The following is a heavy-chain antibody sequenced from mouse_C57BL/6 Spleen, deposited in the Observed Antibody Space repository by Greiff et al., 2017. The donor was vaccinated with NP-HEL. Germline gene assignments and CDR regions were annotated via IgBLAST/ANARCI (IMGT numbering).Heavy chain of an antibody. Sequence: EVQLVESGGGLVKPGGSLKLSCAASGFTFSDYGMHWVRQAPEKGLEWVAYISSGSSTIYYADTVKGRFTISRDNAKNTLFLQMTSLRSEDTAMYYCAMSEGLAWFAYWGQGTLVTVSA. J-gene: IGHJ3*01. CDR3: AMSEGLAWFAY. CDR2: ISSGSSTI. CDR1: GFTFSDYG. V-gene: IGHV5-17*01. D-gene: IGHD3-3*01.